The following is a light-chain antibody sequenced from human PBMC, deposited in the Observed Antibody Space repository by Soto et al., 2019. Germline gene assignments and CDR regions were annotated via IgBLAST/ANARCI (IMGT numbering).Light chain of an antibody. CDR3: QQYDRYPRT. J-gene: IGKJ1*01. CDR1: QGISTW. V-gene: IGKV1D-16*01. CDR2: GAS. Sequence: DIQMTQFPSSVYASVGDRVNITCRASQGISTWLAWYQQKTERAPKSLIYGASRLQSGVPPRFSGSGSETDFTLTISGLQPEDFATYYCQQYDRYPRTFGQGTKVEIK.